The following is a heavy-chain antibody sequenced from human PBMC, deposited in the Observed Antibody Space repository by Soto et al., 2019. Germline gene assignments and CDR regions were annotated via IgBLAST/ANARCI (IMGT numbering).Heavy chain of an antibody. V-gene: IGHV3-48*03. J-gene: IGHJ6*02. Sequence: GGALRLSGAASGFTFSSYEMNWVRQAPGKGLEWVSYISSSGSTIYYADSVKGRFTISRDNAKKSLYLQMNNLRVGDTAVYYCARAYLGELPRRADYYYAMDVWGRGTTVTVSS. CDR3: ARAYLGELPRRADYYYAMDV. CDR1: GFTFSSYE. CDR2: ISSSGSTI. D-gene: IGHD3-10*01.